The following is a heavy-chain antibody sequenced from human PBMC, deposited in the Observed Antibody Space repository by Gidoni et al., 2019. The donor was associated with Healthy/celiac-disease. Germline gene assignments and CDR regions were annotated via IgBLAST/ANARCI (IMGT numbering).Heavy chain of an antibody. J-gene: IGHJ5*02. Sequence: EVQLVESGGGLVKPGGSLRLSCAASGFTFSSYSMNWVRPAPGKGLEWVSSISSSSSYIYYADSVKGRFTISRDNAKNSLYLQMNSLRAEDTAVYYCARDPYDYVWGSYRSTGWFDPWGQGTLVTVSS. CDR3: ARDPYDYVWGSYRSTGWFDP. D-gene: IGHD3-16*02. CDR1: GFTFSSYS. CDR2: ISSSSSYI. V-gene: IGHV3-21*01.